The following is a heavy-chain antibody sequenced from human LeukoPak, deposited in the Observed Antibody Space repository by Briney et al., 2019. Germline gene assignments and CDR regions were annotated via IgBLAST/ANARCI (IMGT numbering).Heavy chain of an antibody. CDR1: GLTFSSYD. Sequence: GRSLRLSCAASGLTFSSYDMHWVRQAPGKGLEWVAIISYDGNNKYYADSVKGRFTISRNNSKNTLYLQMNSLRVEDTAVYYCAKRNGFWGQGTLVTVSS. D-gene: IGHD1-1*01. CDR2: ISYDGNNK. V-gene: IGHV3-30*18. CDR3: AKRNGF. J-gene: IGHJ4*02.